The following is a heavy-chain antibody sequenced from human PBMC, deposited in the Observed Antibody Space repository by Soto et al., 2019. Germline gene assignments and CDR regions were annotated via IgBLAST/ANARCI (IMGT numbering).Heavy chain of an antibody. CDR3: ARLLQERYFDWFYYYGMDV. CDR2: IYYSGST. V-gene: IGHV4-59*08. Sequence: PETLPLTCTVSPGSPSSYYRRWIRQPPGEGLEWIGYIYYSGSTNYTPSLKSRVTISVDTSKTQFSLKLSSVTAADTAVYYCARLLQERYFDWFYYYGMDVWGQGTTVTVSS. D-gene: IGHD3-9*01. CDR1: PGSPSSYY. J-gene: IGHJ6*02.